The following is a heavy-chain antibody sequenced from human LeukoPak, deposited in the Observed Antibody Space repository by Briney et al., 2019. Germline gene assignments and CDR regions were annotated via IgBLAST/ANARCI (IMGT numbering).Heavy chain of an antibody. Sequence: GGSLRLSCAASGFTFSDYYMSWIRQAPGKGLEWVSYISSSGSTIYYADSVKGRLTISRDNAKNSLYLQMNSLRAEDTAVYYCARADIVAAAGYYYYYGMDVWGQGTTVTVSS. CDR3: ARADIVAAAGYYYYYGMDV. CDR1: GFTFSDYY. V-gene: IGHV3-11*01. D-gene: IGHD6-13*01. CDR2: ISSSGSTI. J-gene: IGHJ6*02.